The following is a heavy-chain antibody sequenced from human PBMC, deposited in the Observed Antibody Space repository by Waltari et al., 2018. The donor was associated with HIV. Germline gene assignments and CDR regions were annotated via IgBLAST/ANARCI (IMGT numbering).Heavy chain of an antibody. D-gene: IGHD1-7*01. CDR3: ARGGTGTTSGYYYYYGMDV. J-gene: IGHJ6*02. CDR1: GFIFSTYW. CDR2: IHSEGSRT. V-gene: IGHV3-74*01. Sequence: EVQLVESGGGLVQPGGSLRLSCAASGFIFSTYWMPWVRKAPGKGLVWVSRIHSEGSRTSYADSVKGRFTISRDNAKNTLYLQMDSLRAEDTAVYYCARGGTGTTSGYYYYYGMDVWGQGTTVTVSS.